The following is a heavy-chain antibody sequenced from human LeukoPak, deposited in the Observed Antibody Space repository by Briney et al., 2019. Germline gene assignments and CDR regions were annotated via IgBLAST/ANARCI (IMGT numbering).Heavy chain of an antibody. Sequence: PSETLSLTCTVSGGSISSYYWSWIRQPPGKGLEWIGYIYYSGSTNYNPSLKSRVTISVDTSKNQFSLKLSSVTAADTAVYYCARSGHYGVNRGVDYWGQGTLVTVSS. CDR3: ARSGHYGVNRGVDY. CDR1: GGSISSYY. J-gene: IGHJ4*02. CDR2: IYYSGST. V-gene: IGHV4-59*12. D-gene: IGHD3-10*01.